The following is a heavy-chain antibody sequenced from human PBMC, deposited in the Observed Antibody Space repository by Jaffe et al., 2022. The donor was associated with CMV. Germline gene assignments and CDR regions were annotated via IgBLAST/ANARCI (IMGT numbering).Heavy chain of an antibody. Sequence: QVTLRESGPALVKPTQTLTLTCTFSGFSLSTSGMCVSWIRQPPGKALEWLALIDWDDDKYYSTSLKTRLTISKDTSKNQVVLTMTNMDPVDTATYYCARIQRVFWSGYYTYYFDYWGQGTLVTVSS. CDR3: ARIQRVFWSGYYTYYFDY. V-gene: IGHV2-70*01. J-gene: IGHJ4*02. CDR1: GFSLSTSGMC. D-gene: IGHD3-3*01. CDR2: IDWDDDK.